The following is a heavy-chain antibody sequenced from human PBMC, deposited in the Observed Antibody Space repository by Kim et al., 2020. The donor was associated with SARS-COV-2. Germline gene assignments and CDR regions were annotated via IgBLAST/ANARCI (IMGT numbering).Heavy chain of an antibody. CDR2: VFHSGSA. CDR3: ASEGYFDGGSFFFDY. Sequence: SETLSLTCTVSGVSITSHYWTWIRQPPGKGLEWIGNVFHSGSANYNPSLKSRVTMSVDTSKNQLSLQLSSMTAADTAVYYCASEGYFDGGSFFFDYWGQG. J-gene: IGHJ4*02. D-gene: IGHD2-15*01. V-gene: IGHV4-59*11. CDR1: GVSITSHY.